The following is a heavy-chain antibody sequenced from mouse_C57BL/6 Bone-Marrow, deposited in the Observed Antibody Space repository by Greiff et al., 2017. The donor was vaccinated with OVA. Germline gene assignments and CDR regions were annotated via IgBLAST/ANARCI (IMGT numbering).Heavy chain of an antibody. J-gene: IGHJ2*01. CDR1: GFTFTDYY. V-gene: IGHV7-3*01. D-gene: IGHD4-1*01. CDR2: IRNKANGYTT. CDR3: ARYGTGPFDY. Sequence: EVKLMESGGGLVQPGGSLSLSCAASGFTFTDYYMSWVRQPPGKALEWLGFIRNKANGYTTEYSASVKGRFTISRDNSQSILYLQMNALRAEDSATYYCARYGTGPFDYWGQGTTLTVSS.